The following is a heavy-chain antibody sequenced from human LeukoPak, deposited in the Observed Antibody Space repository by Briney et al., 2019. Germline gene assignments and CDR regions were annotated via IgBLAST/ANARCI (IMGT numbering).Heavy chain of an antibody. CDR1: GGTFSSYA. CDR2: IIPIFGTA. Sequence: EASVKVSCKASGGTFSSYAISWVRQAPGQGLEWTGGIIPIFGTANYAQKFQGRVTITADESTSTAYMELSSLRSEDTAVYYCASSYDFWSGYLSYIPQRYYYYYYMDVWGKGTTVTVSS. V-gene: IGHV1-69*13. CDR3: ASSYDFWSGYLSYIPQRYYYYYYMDV. D-gene: IGHD3-3*01. J-gene: IGHJ6*03.